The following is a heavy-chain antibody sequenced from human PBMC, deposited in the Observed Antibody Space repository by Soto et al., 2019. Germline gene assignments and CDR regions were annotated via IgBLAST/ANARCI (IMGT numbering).Heavy chain of an antibody. J-gene: IGHJ4*02. Sequence: PGGSLRLSCAASGFSVANNYVTWVRQAPGKGLEWVSVIYTGDSTYYADSVKGRFTISRDKSKNTLYLQMNSLRAEDTALYYCARGTRVIPAESDFDYWGQGTLVTVSS. CDR2: IYTGDST. V-gene: IGHV3-66*01. CDR3: ARGTRVIPAESDFDY. CDR1: GFSVANNY. D-gene: IGHD2-2*01.